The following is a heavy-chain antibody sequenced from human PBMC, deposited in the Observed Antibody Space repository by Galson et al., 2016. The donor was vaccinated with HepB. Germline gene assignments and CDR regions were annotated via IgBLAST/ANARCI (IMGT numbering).Heavy chain of an antibody. J-gene: IGHJ4*02. D-gene: IGHD3-10*01. CDR1: GFTLSDSG. V-gene: IGHV3-30*03. CDR3: TTTGQRITRLRGATFFLDH. Sequence: SLRLSCAASGFTLSDSGVHWVRQSPGKGLEWAAFISYSGSSKYYADSVKGRFSISRDNSKATVSLLMHSLRPEDTAVYHCTTTGQRITRLRGATFFLDHWGLGTLFADSA. CDR2: ISYSGSSK.